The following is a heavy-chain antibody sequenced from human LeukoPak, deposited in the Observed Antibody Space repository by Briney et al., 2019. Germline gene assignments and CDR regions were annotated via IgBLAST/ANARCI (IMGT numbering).Heavy chain of an antibody. D-gene: IGHD6-13*01. V-gene: IGHV3-21*01. J-gene: IGHJ4*02. CDR3: ARTHSSSWHY. CDR1: VFTFSSYS. Sequence: PGGSLRLSCAASVFTFSSYSMNWVRQAPGKGLEWVSSISSSSSYIYYADSVKGRFTISRDNAKNSLYLQMNSLRAEDTAVCYCARTHSSSWHYWGQGTLVTVSS. CDR2: ISSSSSYI.